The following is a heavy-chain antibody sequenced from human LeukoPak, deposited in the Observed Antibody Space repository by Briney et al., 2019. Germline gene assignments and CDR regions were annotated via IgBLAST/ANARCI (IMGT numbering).Heavy chain of an antibody. CDR2: VGGSGDST. V-gene: IGHV3-23*01. D-gene: IGHD3-9*01. J-gene: IGHJ4*02. CDR1: GFTFSSYA. Sequence: GGSLRLSCVDSGFTFSSYAMSWVRQAPGKGLEWVSGVGGSGDSTYYADSVKGRFTISRDNSKHTLFLQMNSLRAEDTAVYYCAKGDDFLTSWGQGTLVTVSS. CDR3: AKGDDFLTS.